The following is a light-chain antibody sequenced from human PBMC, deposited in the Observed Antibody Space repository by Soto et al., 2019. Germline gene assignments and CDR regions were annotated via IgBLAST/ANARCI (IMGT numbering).Light chain of an antibody. Sequence: DIQLTQSPSSVSASVGDRITITCRASQGVSNWLAWYQQKPGRAPNLLIYATSSLHSGVPSRFSGSGSGTDFTLTISSLQAEDVAFYYCQQYYRAPFTFGPGTRVEIK. CDR3: QQYYRAPFT. J-gene: IGKJ3*01. V-gene: IGKV1-12*01. CDR1: QGVSNW. CDR2: ATS.